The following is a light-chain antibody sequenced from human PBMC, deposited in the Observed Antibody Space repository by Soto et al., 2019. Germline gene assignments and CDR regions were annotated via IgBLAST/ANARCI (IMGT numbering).Light chain of an antibody. V-gene: IGKV3-15*01. Sequence: EIVMTPSPATLSVSPGERATLSCRASQSVSNNVVWYQQKPGQAPRVVIYAASMRATGIPARFSGRGSGTDFTLTISSLQSEDFALYYCQQFNYWPPITCGQGTRREIK. CDR2: AAS. CDR3: QQFNYWPPIT. CDR1: QSVSNN. J-gene: IGKJ5*01.